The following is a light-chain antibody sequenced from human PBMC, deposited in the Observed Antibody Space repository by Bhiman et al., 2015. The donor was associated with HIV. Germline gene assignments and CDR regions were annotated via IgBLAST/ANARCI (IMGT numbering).Light chain of an antibody. CDR2: ENN. V-gene: IGLV1-51*02. Sequence: QSVLTQPPSVSAAPGQTVTISCSGSTSNIGQNFLSWFQHVPGTAPKLLIYENNKRASGIPDRFSASKSGTSATLGITGLQTGDEADYYCGTWDSSLSAGGVFGTGTKVTVL. CDR1: TSNIGQNF. J-gene: IGLJ1*01. CDR3: GTWDSSLSAGGV.